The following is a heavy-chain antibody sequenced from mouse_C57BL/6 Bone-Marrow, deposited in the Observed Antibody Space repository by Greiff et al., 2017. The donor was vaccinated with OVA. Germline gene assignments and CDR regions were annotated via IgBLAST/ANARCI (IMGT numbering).Heavy chain of an antibody. J-gene: IGHJ4*01. V-gene: IGHV5-4*01. CDR1: GFTFSSYA. CDR2: ISDGGSYT. Sequence: EVKLVESGGGLVKPGGSLKLSCAASGFTFSSYAMSWVRQTPEKRLEWVATISDGGSYTYYPDNVKGRFTISRDNAKNNLYLQMSHLKSEDTAMYYCARDPYGYYAMDYWGQGTSVTVSS. D-gene: IGHD1-1*02. CDR3: ARDPYGYYAMDY.